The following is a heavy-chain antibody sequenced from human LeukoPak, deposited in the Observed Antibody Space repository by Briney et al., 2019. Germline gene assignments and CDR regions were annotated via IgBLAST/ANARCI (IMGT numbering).Heavy chain of an antibody. V-gene: IGHV4-4*07. CDR3: ARGSKAIYYTLDY. J-gene: IGHJ4*02. CDR1: GGSISSYY. CDR2: IHSSGST. D-gene: IGHD1-26*01. Sequence: SETLSLTCTVSGGSISSYYWNWIRQPAGGGLEWIGRIHSSGSTNCNPSLKSRITVSLDTSRNQFSLQLTSVAAADTAVYYCARGSKAIYYTLDYWGQGTLVTVSS.